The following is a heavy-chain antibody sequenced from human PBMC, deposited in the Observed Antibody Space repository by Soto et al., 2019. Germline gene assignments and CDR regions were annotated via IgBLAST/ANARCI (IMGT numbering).Heavy chain of an antibody. D-gene: IGHD3-16*01. CDR2: ISGSAGT. Sequence: TAAGCNIGTVAMPRFSKTKGRGLEWVSAISGSAGTFYATSVKGRFTISRDNSRSTVYLQMHSLRAEDSAIYYCAKDKDCDFSWGSERYASHYWGGPTLLTVSS. CDR1: GCNIGTVA. V-gene: IGHV3-23*01. CDR3: AKDKDCDFSWGSERYASHY. J-gene: IGHJ4*02.